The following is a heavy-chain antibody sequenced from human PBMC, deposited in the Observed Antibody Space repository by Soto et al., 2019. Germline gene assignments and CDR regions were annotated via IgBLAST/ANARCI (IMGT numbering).Heavy chain of an antibody. CDR2: ISGSGGST. CDR3: AKDRITIFGVVQGFDP. V-gene: IGHV3-23*01. J-gene: IGHJ5*02. Sequence: GGSLRLSCAASGFTFSSYAMSWVRQAPGKGLEWVSAISGSGGSTYYADSVKGRFTISRDNSKNTLYLQMNSLRAEDTAVYYCAKDRITIFGVVQGFDPWGQGTLVTVSS. CDR1: GFTFSSYA. D-gene: IGHD3-3*01.